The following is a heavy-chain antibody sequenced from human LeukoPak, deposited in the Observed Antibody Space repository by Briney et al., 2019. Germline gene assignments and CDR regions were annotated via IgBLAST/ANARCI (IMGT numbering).Heavy chain of an antibody. Sequence: PGGSLRLSCAASGFTFSTYWMSWVRQAPGKGLEWVADIKQDGSEKYYVDSVKGRFTISRDNAKNSLYLQMNSLRAEDMALYYCAKGLGAARGTNAFDIWGQGTMVTVSS. CDR1: GFTFSTYW. CDR2: IKQDGSEK. J-gene: IGHJ3*02. V-gene: IGHV3-7*03. D-gene: IGHD6-6*01. CDR3: AKGLGAARGTNAFDI.